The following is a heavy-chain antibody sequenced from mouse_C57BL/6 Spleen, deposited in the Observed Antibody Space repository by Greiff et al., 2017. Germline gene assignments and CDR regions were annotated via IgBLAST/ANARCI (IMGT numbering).Heavy chain of an antibody. J-gene: IGHJ1*03. CDR3: AKYPEGYFDV. CDR2: IHPNSGST. CDR1: GYTFTSYW. V-gene: IGHV1-64*01. Sequence: QVQLQQPGAELVKPGASVKLSCKASGYTFTSYWMHXVKQRPGQGLEWIGMIHPNSGSTNYNEKFKSKATLTVDKSSSTAYMQLSSLTSEDSAVYYCAKYPEGYFDVWGTGTTVTVSS. D-gene: IGHD5-1*01.